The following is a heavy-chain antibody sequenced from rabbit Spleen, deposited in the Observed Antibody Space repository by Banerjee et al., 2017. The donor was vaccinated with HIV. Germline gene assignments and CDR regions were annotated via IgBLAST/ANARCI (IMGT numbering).Heavy chain of an antibody. CDR3: ARDSGSSFSSYGMDL. CDR2: IYAGSSGST. Sequence: QEQLEESGGDLVKPEGSLTLTCTGSGFTFSSNDYMCWVRQAPGKGLEWIGTIYAGSSGSTWYANWAKGRFTISKTSSTTVTLQMTSLTAADTATYFCARDSGSSFSSYGMDLWGPGTLVTVS. D-gene: IGHD8-1*01. V-gene: IGHV1S45*01. J-gene: IGHJ6*01. CDR1: GFTFSSNDY.